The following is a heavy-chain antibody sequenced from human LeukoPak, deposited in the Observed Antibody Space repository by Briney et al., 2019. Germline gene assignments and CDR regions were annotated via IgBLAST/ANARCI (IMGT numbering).Heavy chain of an antibody. D-gene: IGHD3-10*01. CDR3: ARFTPYYYGSGSYYNLTPDY. V-gene: IGHV4-59*01. Sequence: SETLSLTCTVSGGSISSYYWSWIRQPPVKGLEWIGYIYYSGSTNYNPSLKSRVTISVDTSKNQFSLKLSSVTAADTAVYYCARFTPYYYGSGSYYNLTPDYWGQGTLVTVSS. CDR2: IYYSGST. CDR1: GGSISSYY. J-gene: IGHJ4*02.